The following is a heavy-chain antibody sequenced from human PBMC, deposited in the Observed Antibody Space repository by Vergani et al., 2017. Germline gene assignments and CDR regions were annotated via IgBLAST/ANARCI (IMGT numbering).Heavy chain of an antibody. CDR3: ATAGAAYCRGASCYDFFEY. CDR2: TWYDGIVE. V-gene: IGHV3-30*02. J-gene: IGHJ4*02. CDR1: GFTFTNYG. Sequence: QVQLVESGGGVVQPGGSLRLSCAASGFTFTNYGMHWVRQAPGKGLEWVAFTWYDGIVEYYGDSVRGRFTISRDNSKNTLYLQMNRLRPEDTAVYYCATAGAAYCRGASCYDFFEYWGQGTLVTVAS. D-gene: IGHD2-15*01.